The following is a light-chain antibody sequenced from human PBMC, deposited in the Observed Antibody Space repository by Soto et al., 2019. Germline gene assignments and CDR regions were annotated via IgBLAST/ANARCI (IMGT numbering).Light chain of an antibody. CDR1: SGHSNYA. J-gene: IGLJ2*01. V-gene: IGLV4-69*01. CDR3: QTLGTDPPLI. CDR2: VNSDGSH. Sequence: QPVLTQSPSASASLGPSVTITCTLDSGHSNYAIALHQQHPEKGPRYLMRVNSDGSHVQGDGIPDRFSGSSSGAERYLTISGLQAEDEAHYYCQTLGTDPPLIFGGGTKLTVL.